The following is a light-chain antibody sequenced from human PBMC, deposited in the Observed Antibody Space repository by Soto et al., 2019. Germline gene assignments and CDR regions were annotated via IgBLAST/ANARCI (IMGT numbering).Light chain of an antibody. Sequence: SALTQPASVSGSPGQSITISCTGTSSDVGGYNYVSWYQQHPGKAPKLLIYEVSNRPSGVSHRFSGFKSGNTASLTISGLQAEDEADYYCSSYTITNILSYVFGTGTKVTVL. CDR2: EVS. CDR1: SSDVGGYNY. CDR3: SSYTITNILSYV. V-gene: IGLV2-14*01. J-gene: IGLJ1*01.